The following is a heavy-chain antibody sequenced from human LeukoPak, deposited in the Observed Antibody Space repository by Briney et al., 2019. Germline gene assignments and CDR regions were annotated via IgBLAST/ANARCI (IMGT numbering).Heavy chain of an antibody. D-gene: IGHD6-19*01. CDR3: ARLAVDWFDP. V-gene: IGHV4-59*01. CDR1: GGSISSYY. CDR2: ISYSGSS. Sequence: PSETLSLTCTVSGGSISSYYWSWIQQPPGKGLEWIGYISYSGSSNCNPSLKSRVTLSVDTPRNQFSLRLSSVTAADTAVYYCARLAVDWFDPWGQGTLVTVSS. J-gene: IGHJ5*02.